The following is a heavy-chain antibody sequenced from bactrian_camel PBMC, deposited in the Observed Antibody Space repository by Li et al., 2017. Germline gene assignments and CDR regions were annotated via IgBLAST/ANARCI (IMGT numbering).Heavy chain of an antibody. CDR1: GYTYNRNC. CDR2: LDRNTVA. V-gene: IGHV3S53*01. D-gene: IGHD3*01. J-gene: IGHJ4*01. Sequence: HVQLVESGGGSVQAGGSLRLSCAASGYTYNRNCMAWFRDAPGKEREAIASLDRNTVATYASYVQGRFTISRDNAKDTLYLQMNSLKIEDTAVYYCALGSSRQATMTARGKGTQVTVS.